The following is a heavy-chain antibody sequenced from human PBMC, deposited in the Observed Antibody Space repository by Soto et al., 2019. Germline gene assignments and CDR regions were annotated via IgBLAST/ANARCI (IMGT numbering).Heavy chain of an antibody. CDR2: MNPNSGNT. CDR1: GYTFTSYD. Sequence: QVQLVQSGAEVKKPGASVKVSCKASGYTFTSYDINWVRQATGQGLEWMGWMNPNSGNTGYAQKFQGRVTMTRNTSISTAYMELSSLRSEDTAVYYCARSREVRGVTRRKVPSNWFYPWGQGTLVTVSS. CDR3: ARSREVRGVTRRKVPSNWFYP. D-gene: IGHD3-10*01. J-gene: IGHJ5*02. V-gene: IGHV1-8*01.